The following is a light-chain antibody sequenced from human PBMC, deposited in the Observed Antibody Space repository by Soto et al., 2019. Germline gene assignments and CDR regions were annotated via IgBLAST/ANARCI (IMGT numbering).Light chain of an antibody. Sequence: IQLTQSPSSLSASVGDRVTISCRASQGIANFLAWYQQKPGKAPKLLIYGASTLQSGVPSRFRGSGSGTDFTLTISSLQPEDFATYSCQQLNSFPIPFGPGTKVDIK. CDR1: QGIANF. CDR2: GAS. CDR3: QQLNSFPIP. V-gene: IGKV1-9*01. J-gene: IGKJ3*01.